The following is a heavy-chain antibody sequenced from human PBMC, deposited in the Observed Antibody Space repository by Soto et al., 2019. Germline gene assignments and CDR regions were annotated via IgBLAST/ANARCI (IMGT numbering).Heavy chain of an antibody. V-gene: IGHV3-23*01. CDR2: ISGSGDFT. J-gene: IGHJ4*02. D-gene: IGHD6-13*01. CDR1: GFTFRSYV. Sequence: PGVSLRLSCAASGFTFRSYVMNWVRQAPGKGLEWVSIISGSGDFTYYADSVKGRFTISRDNSKNTLYLQINSLRAYDPAVYFCAKEPVAAATNVDYWGQGALVTVSS. CDR3: AKEPVAAATNVDY.